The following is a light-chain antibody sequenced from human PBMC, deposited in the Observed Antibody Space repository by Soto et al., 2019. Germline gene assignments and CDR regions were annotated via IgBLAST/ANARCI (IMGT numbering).Light chain of an antibody. J-gene: IGLJ3*02. CDR1: NIGSKS. Sequence: SYELTQPPSVSVAPGQTARITCGGNNIGSKSVYWYHQKPGQAPVLVVNDNSDRPSGIPERFSGSNSGNTATLTISRVEAGDEADYYCQVWDSSSEQGVFGGGTKLTVL. V-gene: IGLV3-21*02. CDR2: DNS. CDR3: QVWDSSSEQGV.